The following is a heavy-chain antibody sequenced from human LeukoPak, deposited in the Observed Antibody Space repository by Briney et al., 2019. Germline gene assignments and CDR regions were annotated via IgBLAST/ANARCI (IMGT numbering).Heavy chain of an antibody. Sequence: SETLSLTCTVSGGSISSYYWSWIRQPPGKGLEWIGYIYYSGSTNYNPSFKSRVTISVDTSKNQFSLKLSSVTAADTAVYYCARRGYGSRSYYNDYYYYYMDVWGKGTTVTVSS. J-gene: IGHJ6*03. CDR3: ARRGYGSRSYYNDYYYYYMDV. D-gene: IGHD3-10*01. CDR1: GGSISSYY. V-gene: IGHV4-59*01. CDR2: IYYSGST.